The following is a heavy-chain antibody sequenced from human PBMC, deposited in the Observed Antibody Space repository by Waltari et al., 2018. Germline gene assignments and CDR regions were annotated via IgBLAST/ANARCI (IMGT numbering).Heavy chain of an antibody. V-gene: IGHV3-48*02. Sequence: QLVESGGDLVQSGGSLRLSCAASGFRFRDSNMNWVRQAPGQGRECISYIRSTSGSIYYADSVKGRFPISRDNAKNSVSLQMTSLREEETAIYFCARGGLVRGDAFPVWGPGTVVTVSS. CDR1: GFRFRDSN. CDR3: ARGGLVRGDAFPV. D-gene: IGHD3-9*01. CDR2: IRSTSGSI. J-gene: IGHJ3*01.